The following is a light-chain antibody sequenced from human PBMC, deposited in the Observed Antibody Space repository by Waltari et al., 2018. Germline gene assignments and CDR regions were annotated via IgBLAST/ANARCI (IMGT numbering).Light chain of an antibody. J-gene: IGLJ3*02. CDR2: DVS. V-gene: IGLV2-23*02. CDR1: SSYSGRYDI. CDR3: CSYAGNYVWV. Sequence: QSALTQPAAVSGSPGQSVTISCTGASSYSGRYDIVSWYQQHPGNAPKLVISDVSKRPSGVSDRFSGSKSGDTASLTISGLQFEDEADYYCCSYAGNYVWVFGGGTRLTVL.